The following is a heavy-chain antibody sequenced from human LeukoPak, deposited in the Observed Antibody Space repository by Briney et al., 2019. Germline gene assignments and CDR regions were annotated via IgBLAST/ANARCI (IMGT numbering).Heavy chain of an antibody. V-gene: IGHV1-69*04. D-gene: IGHD6-19*01. J-gene: IGHJ6*02. Sequence: ASVKVSCKASGGTFSSYAISWVRQAPGQGLEWMGRIIPILGIANYAQKFQGRVTITADKSTSTAYMELSSLRSEDTAVYYCARGVGSGWPEAPDYYYYGMDVWGQGTTVTVSS. CDR3: ARGVGSGWPEAPDYYYYGMDV. CDR2: IIPILGIA. CDR1: GGTFSSYA.